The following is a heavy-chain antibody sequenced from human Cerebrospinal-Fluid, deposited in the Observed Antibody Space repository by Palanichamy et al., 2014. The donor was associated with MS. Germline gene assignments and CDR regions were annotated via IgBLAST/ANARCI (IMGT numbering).Heavy chain of an antibody. V-gene: IGHV4-34*01. CDR2: ISHSGST. J-gene: IGHJ4*02. CDR1: GGSFSGYY. Sequence: QVQLQQWGAGLLKPSETLSLTCAVSGGSFSGYYWSWIRQSPEKGLEWIGQISHSGSTNYNPSLKSRVAISIGARNQFLQELTSVTAADTAVYYCARGRNEPYVTGWYYCDSWGQGTLVTVSS. CDR3: ARGRNEPYVTGWYYCDS. D-gene: IGHD2-15*01.